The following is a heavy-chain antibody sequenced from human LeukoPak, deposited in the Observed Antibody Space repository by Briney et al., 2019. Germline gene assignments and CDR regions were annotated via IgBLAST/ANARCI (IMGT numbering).Heavy chain of an antibody. CDR1: EFTVNSNY. Sequence: PGGSLRLSCAASEFTVNSNYMTWVRQAPGKGLEWVSVIYSVGSTYYADSVKGRFTISRDNYKNTLYLQMNSLRAEDTAVYYCAKEASIIGTTYHYYYMDVWGKGTTVTVSS. D-gene: IGHD1-7*01. CDR3: AKEASIIGTTYHYYYMDV. V-gene: IGHV3-53*01. CDR2: IYSVGST. J-gene: IGHJ6*03.